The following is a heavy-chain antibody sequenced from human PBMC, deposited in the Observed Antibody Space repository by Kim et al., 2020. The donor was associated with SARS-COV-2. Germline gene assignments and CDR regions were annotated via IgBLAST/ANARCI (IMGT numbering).Heavy chain of an antibody. CDR1: GYTFTSYD. V-gene: IGHV1-8*01. CDR3: ARGSKVATIFNYYYYMDV. J-gene: IGHJ6*03. D-gene: IGHD5-12*01. CDR2: MNPNSGNT. Sequence: ASVKVSCKASGYTFTSYDINWVRQATGQGLEWMGWMNPNSGNTGYAQKFHGRVTMTRNTSIRTAYMELSSLRSEDTAVYYCARGSKVATIFNYYYYMDVWGKGTTVTVSS.